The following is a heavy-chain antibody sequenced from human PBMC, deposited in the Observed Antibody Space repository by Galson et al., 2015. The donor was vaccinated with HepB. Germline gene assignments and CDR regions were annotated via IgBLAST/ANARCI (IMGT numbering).Heavy chain of an antibody. D-gene: IGHD5-12*01. CDR2: IYHTGST. V-gene: IGHV4-38-2*02. J-gene: IGHJ4*02. Sequence: ETLSLTCTVSGYSITSGYYWGWIRQPPGKGLEWIGNIYHTGSTYYSPSLKSRVTISVDTSKNQFPLKLSSVTAADTAVYYCARDEVAGATDYWGQGTPVTVSS. CDR3: ARDEVAGATDY. CDR1: GYSITSGYY.